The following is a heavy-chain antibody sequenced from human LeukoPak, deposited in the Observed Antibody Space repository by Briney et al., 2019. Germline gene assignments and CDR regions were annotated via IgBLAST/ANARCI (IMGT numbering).Heavy chain of an antibody. Sequence: PGGSLRLSCAASGFTFSSYWMSWVRQAPGKGLEWVANIKQDGSEKYYVDSVKGRFTISRDNAKNSLYLQMNSLRAEDTAVYYCARDYGVYYDFWSGYPDYYYYMDVWGKGTTVTVS. J-gene: IGHJ6*03. CDR3: ARDYGVYYDFWSGYPDYYYYMDV. V-gene: IGHV3-7*01. D-gene: IGHD3-3*01. CDR2: IKQDGSEK. CDR1: GFTFSSYW.